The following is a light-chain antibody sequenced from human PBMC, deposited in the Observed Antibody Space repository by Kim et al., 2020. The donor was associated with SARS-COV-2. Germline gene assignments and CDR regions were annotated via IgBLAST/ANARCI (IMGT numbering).Light chain of an antibody. V-gene: IGKV3-20*01. CDR2: GTS. J-gene: IGKJ1*01. Sequence: VSLSPGETAIRTCRASQSVRSNYLAWYQQKPGQAPRLLIYGTSNRATGIPDRFSGRGSGTDFILTIPRLEPEDFAVYYCQQGGWTFGQGTKVDIK. CDR1: QSVRSNY. CDR3: QQGGWT.